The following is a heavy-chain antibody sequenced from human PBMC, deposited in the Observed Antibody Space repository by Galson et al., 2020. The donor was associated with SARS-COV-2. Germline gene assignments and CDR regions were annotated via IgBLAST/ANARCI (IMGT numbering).Heavy chain of an antibody. CDR1: ELTFIDYA. J-gene: IGHJ4*02. Sequence: GGPLRLPCTASELTFIDYAMTWIRQPPGKGLEWISYISPSKVYTNYADSVRGRFTISRDNTKTSLFLHMDSLRAEDTAVYYCAGSHKNFWYNFDNWGQGALVTVSS. CDR2: ISPSKVYT. CDR3: AGSHKNFWYNFDN. D-gene: IGHD6-13*01. V-gene: IGHV3-11*03.